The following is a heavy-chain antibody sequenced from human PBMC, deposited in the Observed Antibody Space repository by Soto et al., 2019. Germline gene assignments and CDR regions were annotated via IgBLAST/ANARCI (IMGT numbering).Heavy chain of an antibody. D-gene: IGHD1-26*01. J-gene: IGHJ6*02. Sequence: ASVKVSCKASGYTFTGYYMHWVRQAPGQGLEWMGWINPNSGGTNYAQKFQGRVTVTRDTSISTAYMELSRLRSDDTAVYYCARELYSGSYHYYYYYGMDVWGQGTTVTVSS. CDR2: INPNSGGT. V-gene: IGHV1-2*02. CDR1: GYTFTGYY. CDR3: ARELYSGSYHYYYYYGMDV.